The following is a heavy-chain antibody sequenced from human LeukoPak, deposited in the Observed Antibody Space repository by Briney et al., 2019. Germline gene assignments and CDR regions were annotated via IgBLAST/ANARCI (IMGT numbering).Heavy chain of an antibody. Sequence: SGGSLRLSCAASGFTFSSYWMHWVRQAPGKGLVWVSGISWNSGSIGYADSVKGRFTISRDNAKNSLYLQMNSLRAEDTALYYCAKDADRATDDAFDIWGQGTMVTVSS. J-gene: IGHJ3*02. D-gene: IGHD1-14*01. CDR1: GFTFSSYW. V-gene: IGHV3-9*01. CDR2: ISWNSGSI. CDR3: AKDADRATDDAFDI.